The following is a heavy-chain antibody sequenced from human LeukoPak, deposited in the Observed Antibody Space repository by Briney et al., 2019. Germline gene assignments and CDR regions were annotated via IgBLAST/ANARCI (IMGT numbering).Heavy chain of an antibody. V-gene: IGHV3-48*02. Sequence: GGSLRLSCAASGFTFSDYSMNWVRQAPGKGLEWVSYISSSSTTIFYADSEKGRFTISRDNAKNSLFLQMNGLRDEDTALYYCARERVIAAAGDGFDSWGQGTLVTVSS. CDR1: GFTFSDYS. CDR2: ISSSSTTI. CDR3: ARERVIAAAGDGFDS. J-gene: IGHJ4*02. D-gene: IGHD2-21*01.